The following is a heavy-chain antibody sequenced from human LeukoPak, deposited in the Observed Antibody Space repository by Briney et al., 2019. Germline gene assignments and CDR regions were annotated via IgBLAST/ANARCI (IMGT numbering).Heavy chain of an antibody. D-gene: IGHD3-22*01. Sequence: GASVKVSCKASGYKFTNYGISWVRQAPGQGLEWMGWISPYNGNTIYAQKLQGRVTMTRDTSISTAYMELSRLRSDDTAVYYCAREGITMIVVAPFPRLSRWFDPWGQGTLVTVSS. CDR1: GYKFTNYG. J-gene: IGHJ5*02. V-gene: IGHV1-18*01. CDR2: ISPYNGNT. CDR3: AREGITMIVVAPFPRLSRWFDP.